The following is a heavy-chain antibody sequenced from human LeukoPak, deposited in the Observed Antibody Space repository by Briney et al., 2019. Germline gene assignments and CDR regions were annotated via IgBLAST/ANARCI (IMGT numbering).Heavy chain of an antibody. CDR2: INPNSGGT. V-gene: IGHV1-2*02. CDR3: GREMVAAPPYHYGMDV. CDR1: GYTFTGYY. J-gene: IGHJ6*02. D-gene: IGHD2-8*01. Sequence: ASVKVSCKASGYTFTGYYMHWVRQAPGQGLEWMGWINPNSGGTNYAQKFQGRVTMTWDTSISTAYMELSRLRSDDTAVYYCGREMVAAPPYHYGMDVWGQGTTVTVSS.